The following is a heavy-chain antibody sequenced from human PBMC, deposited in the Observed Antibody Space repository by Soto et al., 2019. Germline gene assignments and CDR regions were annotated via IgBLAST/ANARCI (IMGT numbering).Heavy chain of an antibody. CDR3: ARSIVVVPAALVLRFLEWPY. D-gene: IGHD2-2*01. CDR1: GYRFTSYW. J-gene: IGHJ4*02. CDR2: IYPGDSDT. V-gene: IGHV5-51*01. Sequence: GESLKISCKGSGYRFTSYWIGWVRQMPGKGLEWMGIIYPGDSDTRYSPSFQGQVTIPADKSISTAYLQWSSLKASDTAMYYCARSIVVVPAALVLRFLEWPYWGQGTLVTVSS.